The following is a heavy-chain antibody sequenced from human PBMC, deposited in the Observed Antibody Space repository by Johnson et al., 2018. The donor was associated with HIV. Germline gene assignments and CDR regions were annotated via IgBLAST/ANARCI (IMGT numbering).Heavy chain of an antibody. CDR1: GFTVSSNY. J-gene: IGHJ3*02. V-gene: IGHV3-30*18. D-gene: IGHD5-12*01. Sequence: QPGGSLRLSCAASGFTVSSNYMSWVRQAPGKGLEWVAVISYDGSNKYYADSVKGRFTISRDNSKNTLYLQMNSLRAEDTAVYYCAKPNSGYALGLGAFDIWGQGTMVTVSS. CDR2: ISYDGSNK. CDR3: AKPNSGYALGLGAFDI.